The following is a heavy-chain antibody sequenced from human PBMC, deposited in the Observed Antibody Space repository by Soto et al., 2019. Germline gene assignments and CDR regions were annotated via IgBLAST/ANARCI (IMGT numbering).Heavy chain of an antibody. CDR3: ARGKRLRPNWFDP. V-gene: IGHV4-31*03. Sequence: QVQLQESGPGLVKPSQTLSLTCTVSGGSISSGGYYWSWIRQHPGKGLEWIGYIYYSGSTYYNPSLKSRVTIPVDTSKNQFSLKLSSVTAADTAVYYCARGKRLRPNWFDPWGQGTLVTVSS. CDR2: IYYSGST. D-gene: IGHD6-25*01. J-gene: IGHJ5*02. CDR1: GGSISSGGYY.